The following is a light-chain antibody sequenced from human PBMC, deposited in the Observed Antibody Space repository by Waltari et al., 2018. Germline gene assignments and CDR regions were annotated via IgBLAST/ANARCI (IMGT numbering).Light chain of an antibody. CDR2: GAS. CDR3: QHYVRLPVT. Sequence: EIVLTQSPGTLSLSPGERATLSCRASQSVATYLAWYQQKTGQAPRLRIYGASSRDTGVPDRFSASGSGTDFSLTISSLEPEDFAVYYCQHYVRLPVTFGQGTKVEIK. V-gene: IGKV3-20*01. CDR1: QSVATY. J-gene: IGKJ1*01.